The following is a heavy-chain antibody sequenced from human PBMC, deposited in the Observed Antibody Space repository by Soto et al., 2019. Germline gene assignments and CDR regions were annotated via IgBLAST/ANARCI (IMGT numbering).Heavy chain of an antibody. V-gene: IGHV4-4*02. CDR3: ARLLAPYTLWD. CDR2: IYHSGST. D-gene: IGHD2-21*01. CDR1: GGSISSSNW. J-gene: IGHJ4*02. Sequence: SETLSLTCAVSGGSISSSNWWSWVRQPPGKGLEWIGEIYHSGSTNYNPSLKSRVTISVDKSKNQFSLKLSSVTASDTAMYYCARLLAPYTLWDWGQGTLVTVS.